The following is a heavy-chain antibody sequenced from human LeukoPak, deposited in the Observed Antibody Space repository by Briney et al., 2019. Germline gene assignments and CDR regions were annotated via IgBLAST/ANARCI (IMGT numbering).Heavy chain of an antibody. V-gene: IGHV4-38-2*02. D-gene: IGHD3-10*01. CDR2: IYYSGST. CDR1: GYSISSGFY. Sequence: SETLSLTCTVSGYSISSGFYWGWIRQPPGKGLEWIGSIYYSGSTYYNPSLKSRVTISVDTSKNQFSLKLSSVTAADTAVYYCARLLWFGELQFGPWGQGTLVTVSS. J-gene: IGHJ5*02. CDR3: ARLLWFGELQFGP.